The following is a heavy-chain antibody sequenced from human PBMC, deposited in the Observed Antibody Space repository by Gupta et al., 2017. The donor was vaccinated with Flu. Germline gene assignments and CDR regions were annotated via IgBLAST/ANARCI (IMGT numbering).Heavy chain of an antibody. CDR3: AKGYCSSTSCYPYYFDY. CDR2: ISGSGGST. J-gene: IGHJ4*02. V-gene: IGHV3-23*01. D-gene: IGHD2-2*01. Sequence: VHLFESGGGLVQPGGSLRLSWAAPGFPFSSDAMSWVREAPGKGLEWGSAISGSGGSTYYADSVKGRFTISRDNSKNTLYLQMNSLRAEDTAVYYCAKGYCSSTSCYPYYFDYWGQGTLVTVSS. CDR1: GFPFSSDA.